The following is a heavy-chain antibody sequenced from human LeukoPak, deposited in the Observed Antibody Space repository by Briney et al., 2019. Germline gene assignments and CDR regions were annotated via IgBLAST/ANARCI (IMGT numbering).Heavy chain of an antibody. CDR3: ARDGYNTDAFDI. CDR2: INAGNGNT. V-gene: IGHV1-3*03. J-gene: IGHJ3*02. D-gene: IGHD5-24*01. Sequence: AASVKVSCKASGYTFTSYAMHWVRQAPGRRLEWMGWINAGNGNTKYSQEFQGRVTITRDTSASTAYMELSSLRSEDTAVYYCARDGYNTDAFDIWGQGTMVTVSS. CDR1: GYTFTSYA.